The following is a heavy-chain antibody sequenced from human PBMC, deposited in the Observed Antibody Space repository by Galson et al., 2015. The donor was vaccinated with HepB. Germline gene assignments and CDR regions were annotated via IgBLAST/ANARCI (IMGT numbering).Heavy chain of an antibody. D-gene: IGHD6-19*01. Sequence: SLRLSCAASGFTFSDSYMSWIRQAPGRGLEWVSYISDSSNYRDYADSVKGRFTISRDNAKNSVYLQMDSLRVEDTAFYYCSRRGEYTRGWYCPDHGGQGTPVTVFS. CDR2: ISDSSNYR. CDR3: SRRGEYTRGWYCPDH. J-gene: IGHJ4*02. V-gene: IGHV3-11*03. CDR1: GFTFSDSY.